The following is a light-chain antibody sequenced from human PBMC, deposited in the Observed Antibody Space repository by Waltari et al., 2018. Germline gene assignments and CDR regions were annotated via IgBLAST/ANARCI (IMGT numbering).Light chain of an antibody. J-gene: IGKJ4*01. CDR2: DAS. Sequence: DIQMTQSPSSLSASVGDRVTITCQASQDISTYLNWYQQKPGKAPKLLIYDASNLEAGVPSRFSGSASGTDFTFTITSLQPVDIATYYCHQYHTLPLTFGGGTKVEI. CDR3: HQYHTLPLT. V-gene: IGKV1-33*01. CDR1: QDISTY.